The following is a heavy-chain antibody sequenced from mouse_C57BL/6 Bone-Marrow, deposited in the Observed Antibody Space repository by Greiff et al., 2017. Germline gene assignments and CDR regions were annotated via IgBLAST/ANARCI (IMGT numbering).Heavy chain of an antibody. CDR2: INPSSGYT. J-gene: IGHJ3*01. V-gene: IGHV1-4*01. Sequence: QVQLQQSGAELARPGASVKMSCKASGYTFTSYTMHWVKQRPGQGLEWIGYINPSSGYTKYNQKFKDKATLTADKSSSTAYMQLSSLTSEDSAVYYCARHYYGSWFAYWGQGTLVTVSA. CDR1: GYTFTSYT. CDR3: ARHYYGSWFAY. D-gene: IGHD1-2*01.